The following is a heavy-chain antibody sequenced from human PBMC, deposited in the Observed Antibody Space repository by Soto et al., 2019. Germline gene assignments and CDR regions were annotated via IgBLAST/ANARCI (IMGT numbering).Heavy chain of an antibody. CDR1: GYTFTSYY. J-gene: IGHJ6*03. CDR2: INPSGGST. Sequence: ASVKVSCKASGYTFTSYYMHWVRQAPGQGLEWMGIINPSGGSTSYAQKFQGRVTMTRDTSTSTVYMELSSLRSEDTAVYYCARAPSYDILTGFYEDYYYYYMDVWGKGTTVPVS. D-gene: IGHD3-9*01. CDR3: ARAPSYDILTGFYEDYYYYYMDV. V-gene: IGHV1-46*03.